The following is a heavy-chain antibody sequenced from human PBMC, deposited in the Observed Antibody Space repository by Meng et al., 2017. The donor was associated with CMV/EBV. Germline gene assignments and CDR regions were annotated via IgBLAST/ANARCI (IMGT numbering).Heavy chain of an antibody. J-gene: IGHJ4*02. CDR1: GGSISSHV. V-gene: IGHV4-4*07. D-gene: IGHD3-16*01. CDR3: ASLGGGY. Sequence: ALSLTCTVPGGSISSHVWSWIRQPAGKGLEWIGRIYSSGSTNYNPSLKSRVTMSVDTSKNQYSLQLNSVTAADTAVYYCASLGGGYWGQGTLVTVSS. CDR2: IYSSGST.